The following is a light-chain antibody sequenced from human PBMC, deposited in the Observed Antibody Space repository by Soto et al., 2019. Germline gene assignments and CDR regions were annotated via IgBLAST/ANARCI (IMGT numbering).Light chain of an antibody. V-gene: IGLV2-14*01. CDR2: EVS. CDR1: RYDVGGYNY. Sequence: QSVLTQPPSVSGSPGQSVTMSCTGTRYDVGGYNYVSWYQQHPGKAPKVIIYEVSNRPSGVSNRFSGSKSGNTASLTISGLQAEDEADYYCSSYTSSSTYVFGTGTKVTVL. CDR3: SSYTSSSTYV. J-gene: IGLJ1*01.